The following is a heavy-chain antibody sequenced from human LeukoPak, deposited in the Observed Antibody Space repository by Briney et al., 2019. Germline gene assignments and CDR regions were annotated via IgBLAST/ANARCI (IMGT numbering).Heavy chain of an antibody. D-gene: IGHD6-6*01. Sequence: GGSLRLSCAASGFTFSSYSMNWVRQAPGKGLEWVSSISSSSSYIYYADSVKGRFTISRDNAKNSLYLQMNSLRAEDTAVYYCARDRYPGLLAARRDYFDYWGQGTLVTVSS. CDR2: ISSSSSYI. CDR1: GFTFSSYS. J-gene: IGHJ4*02. V-gene: IGHV3-21*01. CDR3: ARDRYPGLLAARRDYFDY.